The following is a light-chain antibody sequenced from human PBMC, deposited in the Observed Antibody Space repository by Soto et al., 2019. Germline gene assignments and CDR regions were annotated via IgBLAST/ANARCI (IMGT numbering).Light chain of an antibody. Sequence: VLTQFPATLALSPGERATLFFRASRSISTYLAWYQQKPGQAPRLLIYEALNRATGIPARFSGSGSGTDFTLTISSLEPEDFAVYYCQQRNNWPLTFGGGTKVDIK. J-gene: IGKJ4*02. CDR3: QQRNNWPLT. CDR1: RSISTY. CDR2: EAL. V-gene: IGKV3-11*01.